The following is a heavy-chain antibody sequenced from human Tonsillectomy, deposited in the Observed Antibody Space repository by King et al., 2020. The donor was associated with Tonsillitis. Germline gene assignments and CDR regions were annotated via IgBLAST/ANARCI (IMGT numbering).Heavy chain of an antibody. CDR2: FDPEDGET. Sequence: QLVQSGAEVKTPGASVRVSCKISGHNLNELSMHWVRQAPGKGLEWIGGFDPEDGETKYAQKFQGRVTMTEDASTDTAYMDLSSLRSDDTAVYYCATGRYFDWLAFGYWGQGTLVTVSS. CDR3: ATGRYFDWLAFGY. J-gene: IGHJ4*02. V-gene: IGHV1-24*01. CDR1: GHNLNELS. D-gene: IGHD3-9*01.